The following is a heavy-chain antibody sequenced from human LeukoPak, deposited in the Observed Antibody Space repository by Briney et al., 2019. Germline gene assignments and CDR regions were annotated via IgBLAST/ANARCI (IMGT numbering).Heavy chain of an antibody. CDR1: GGSISSSSYY. Sequence: KRPETLSLTCTVSGGSISSSSYYWGWIRQPPGKGLEWIGSIYYSGSTYYNPSLKSRVTISVDTSKNQFSLKLSSVTAADTAVYYCARHVDSYYDILTGYYSWGQGTLVTVSS. CDR2: IYYSGST. V-gene: IGHV4-39*01. J-gene: IGHJ5*02. CDR3: ARHVDSYYDILTGYYS. D-gene: IGHD3-9*01.